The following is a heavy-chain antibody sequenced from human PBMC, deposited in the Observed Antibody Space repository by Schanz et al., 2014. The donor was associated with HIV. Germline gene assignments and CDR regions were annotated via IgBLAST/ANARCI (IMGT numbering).Heavy chain of an antibody. Sequence: QVQLVQSGAEVKKPGASVKVSCKTSGDTFSSFGINWVRQAPGQGLEWMGGMIPILDAPNYAQKFQGRVVITADESTNTVNMELSSLRSGDTAVYYCARYPRLIDYNTSQGMDVWGQGTTVTVSS. CDR3: ARYPRLIDYNTSQGMDV. V-gene: IGHV1-69*01. CDR1: GDTFSSFG. J-gene: IGHJ6*02. D-gene: IGHD1-20*01. CDR2: MIPILDAP.